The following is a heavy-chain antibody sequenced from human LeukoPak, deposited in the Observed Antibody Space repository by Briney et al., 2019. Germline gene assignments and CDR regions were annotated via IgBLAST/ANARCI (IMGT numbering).Heavy chain of an antibody. CDR1: GYSISSDNW. D-gene: IGHD5-24*01. V-gene: IGHV4-28*01. CDR3: ARCGGGGYNYDY. Sequence: SETLSLTCAVSGYSISSDNWWGWIRQPPGKGLEWIGYIHYSGITYYNPSLKSRVTISVDTSKNQFSLSLSSVTAADTAVYYCARCGGGGYNYDYWGQGTLVSVP. CDR2: IHYSGIT. J-gene: IGHJ4*02.